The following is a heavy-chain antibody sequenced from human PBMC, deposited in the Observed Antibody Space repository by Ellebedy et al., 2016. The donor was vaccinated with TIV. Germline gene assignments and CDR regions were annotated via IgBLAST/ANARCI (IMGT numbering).Heavy chain of an antibody. CDR1: GYTFTGYY. V-gene: IGHV1-2*02. CDR2: INPNSGGT. J-gene: IGHJ3*02. D-gene: IGHD3-10*01. Sequence: ASVKVSXXASGYTFTGYYMHWVRQAPGQGLEWMGWINPNSGGTNYAQKFQGRVTMTRDTSISTAYMELSRLRSDDTAVYYCARATAFGRVFNAFDIWGQGTMVTVSS. CDR3: ARATAFGRVFNAFDI.